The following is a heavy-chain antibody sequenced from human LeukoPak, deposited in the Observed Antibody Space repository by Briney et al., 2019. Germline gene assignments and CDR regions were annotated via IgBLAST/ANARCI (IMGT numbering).Heavy chain of an antibody. D-gene: IGHD2-21*01. V-gene: IGHV4-59*01. CDR3: ARVGYCVGECPDY. CDR2: IYYSGST. J-gene: IGHJ4*02. CDR1: GGSIGSYY. Sequence: PSETLSLTCTVSGGSIGSYYWSWIRQPPGKGLEWIGYIYYSGSTNYNPSLKSRVTISVDTSKNQFSLKLSSVTAADTAVYYCARVGYCVGECPDYWGQGTLVTASS.